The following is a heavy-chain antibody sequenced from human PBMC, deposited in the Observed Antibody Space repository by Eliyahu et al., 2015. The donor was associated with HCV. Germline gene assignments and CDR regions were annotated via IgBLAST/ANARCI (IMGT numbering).Heavy chain of an antibody. D-gene: IGHD5-24*01. CDR1: GGSISSSSYY. J-gene: IGHJ5*02. V-gene: IGHV4-39*01. CDR3: AGGPGSYKMASSFWFDP. CDR2: IYYSGST. Sequence: QLQLQESGPGLVKPSETLSLTCTVSGGSISSSSYYWGWIRQPPGKGLEWIGNIYYSGSTYYNPSLKSRVTXSVDTSKNQFSLKLSSVTAADTAVYYCAGGPGSYKMASSFWFDPWGQGTLVTVSS.